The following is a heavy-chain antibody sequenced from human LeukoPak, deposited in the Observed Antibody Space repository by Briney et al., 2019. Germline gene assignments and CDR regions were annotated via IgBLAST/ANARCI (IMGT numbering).Heavy chain of an antibody. CDR3: AREGGVGPTAPPDYYSYQMDV. D-gene: IGHD1-26*01. CDR2: ISPYTTKT. J-gene: IGHJ6*03. V-gene: IGHV1-18*01. Sequence: ASVKVSCKASGYTFISYGITWVRQAPGQGLEWMGWISPYTTKTNYAQSLQGRVTMTTGTSTSTAYMELRSLRSDDTAVYYCAREGGVGPTAPPDYYSYQMDVWGKGTTVTVSS. CDR1: GYTFISYG.